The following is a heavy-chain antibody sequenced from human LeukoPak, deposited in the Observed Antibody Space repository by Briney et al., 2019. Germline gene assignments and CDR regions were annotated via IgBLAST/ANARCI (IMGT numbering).Heavy chain of an antibody. Sequence: SEKVSSTASGGTFSSYAISWVCEAPGQGLEWMGRICPILGIADYAQKCQGRVTITEHNSTSTAYMELCSLRCEDTAVYCCAGEGAGSYFYSWCVPWGQGTVVTVSS. CDR2: ICPILGIA. CDR1: GGTFSSYA. D-gene: IGHD3-10*01. CDR3: AGEGAGSYFYSWCVP. J-gene: IGHJ5*02. V-gene: IGHV1-69*04.